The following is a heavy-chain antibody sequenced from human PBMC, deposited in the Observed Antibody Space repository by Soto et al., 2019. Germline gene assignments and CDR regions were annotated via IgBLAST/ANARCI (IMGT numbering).Heavy chain of an antibody. CDR3: ATGSFTSTGGRIGYHYNAMDV. CDR2: IIPIFGPA. CDR1: GGTFSSHS. V-gene: IGHV1-69*13. D-gene: IGHD1-1*01. J-gene: IGHJ6*02. Sequence: SVKVSCKSSGGTFSSHSINWVRQAPGQGLEWRGGIIPIFGPANFAKKFQGRVTITADESTTTAYMELSSLTSEDTAVYYCATGSFTSTGGRIGYHYNAMDVWGQGTTVTVSS.